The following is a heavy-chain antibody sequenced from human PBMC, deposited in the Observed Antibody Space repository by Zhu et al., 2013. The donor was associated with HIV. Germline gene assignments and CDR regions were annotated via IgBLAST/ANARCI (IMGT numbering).Heavy chain of an antibody. CDR1: GGTFSSYA. CDR3: AREEGDFWSGYTYYYYYGMDV. CDR2: IIPIFGTA. J-gene: IGHJ6*02. D-gene: IGHD3-3*01. V-gene: IGHV1-69*01. Sequence: QVQLVQSGAEVKKPGSSVKVSCKASGGTFSSYAISWVRQAPGQGLEWMGGIIPIFGTANYAQKFQGRVTITADESTSTAYMELSSLRSEDTAAYYCAREEGDFWSGYTYYYYYGMDVWGQGTTVTVSS.